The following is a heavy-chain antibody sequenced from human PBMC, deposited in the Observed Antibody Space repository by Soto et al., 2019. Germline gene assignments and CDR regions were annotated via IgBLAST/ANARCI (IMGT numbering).Heavy chain of an antibody. Sequence: QVQLVESGGGVVQPGRSLRLSCAASGFTFSSYGMHWVRQAPGKGLEWVAVISYDGSNKYYADSVKGRFTISRDNSKNTLYLQMNSLRAEDTAVYYCAKDIPSDLWGQGTLVTVSS. CDR2: ISYDGSNK. D-gene: IGHD2-21*01. CDR1: GFTFSSYG. CDR3: AKDIPSDL. J-gene: IGHJ5*02. V-gene: IGHV3-30*18.